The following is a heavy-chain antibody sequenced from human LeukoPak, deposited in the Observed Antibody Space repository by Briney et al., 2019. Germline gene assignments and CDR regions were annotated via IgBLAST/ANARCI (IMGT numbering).Heavy chain of an antibody. CDR2: IGNSGGYT. Sequence: PGGSLRLSCAASGFTFNNNAMSRVRQAPGKGLEWVSTIGNSGGYTYYADSVKGRYTISRDNSKNTLYLQMNSLRAEDTAVYYCAKAGVAARFYFDHWGQGTLVTVSS. J-gene: IGHJ4*02. CDR1: GFTFNNNA. CDR3: AKAGVAARFYFDH. V-gene: IGHV3-23*01. D-gene: IGHD6-6*01.